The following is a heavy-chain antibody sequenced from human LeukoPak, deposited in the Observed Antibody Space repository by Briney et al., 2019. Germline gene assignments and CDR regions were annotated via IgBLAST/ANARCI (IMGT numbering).Heavy chain of an antibody. D-gene: IGHD3-22*01. CDR3: ARGNIRGYNSFNI. J-gene: IGHJ3*02. CDR1: GGSISTYY. CDR2: LYTTTT. V-gene: IGHV4-4*08. Sequence: KTSETLSLTCAVSGGSISTYYWSWIRQAPGAGLQWLGYLYTTTTNYNPSLKRRITISADTSKNQFSLRLNSVTAADTAVYYCARGNIRGYNSFNIWGQGTMVTVSS.